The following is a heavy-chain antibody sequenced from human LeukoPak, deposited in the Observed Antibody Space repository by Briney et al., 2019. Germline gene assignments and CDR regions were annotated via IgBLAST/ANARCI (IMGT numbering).Heavy chain of an antibody. CDR3: ARVRCSRGTCYLDY. CDR1: GFTFSNYW. J-gene: IGHJ4*02. CDR2: INSDGSST. Sequence: GGSLRLSCAASGFTFSNYWMHWVRQAPGKGLVWVSRINSDGSSTNYADSVKGRFTISRDNAKNTLYLQMNSLRAEDTAVYYCARVRCSRGTCYLDYSGQGTLVTVSS. D-gene: IGHD2-15*01. V-gene: IGHV3-74*01.